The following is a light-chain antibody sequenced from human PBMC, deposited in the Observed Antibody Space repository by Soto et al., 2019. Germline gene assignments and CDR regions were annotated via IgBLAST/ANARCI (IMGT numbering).Light chain of an antibody. Sequence: QSVLTQPASVSGSPGQSITISCTGTSSDVGAYNFVSWYQQHPGKAPKLIFYEVSNRPPGLSDRFSGSKSGTTASLTISGLQAEDEADYFCSSYTTNKTLLFGGGT. V-gene: IGLV2-14*01. J-gene: IGLJ2*01. CDR1: SSDVGAYNF. CDR2: EVS. CDR3: SSYTTNKTLL.